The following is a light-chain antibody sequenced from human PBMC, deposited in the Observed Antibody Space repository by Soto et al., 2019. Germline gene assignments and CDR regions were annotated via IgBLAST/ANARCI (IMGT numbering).Light chain of an antibody. CDR1: QSISSY. CDR3: QQANSFPLT. J-gene: IGKJ4*01. CDR2: AAS. V-gene: IGKV1-39*01. Sequence: DIQMTQSPSSLSASVGDRVTITCGASQSISSYLNWYQQKPGKAPKLLIYAASSLQSGVPSRLSGSGYGTDFTITISSMQPEDFEIYYCQQANSFPLTFGGGTQVDIK.